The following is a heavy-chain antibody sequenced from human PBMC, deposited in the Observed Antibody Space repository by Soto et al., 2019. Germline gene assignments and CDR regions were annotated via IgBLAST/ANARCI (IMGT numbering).Heavy chain of an antibody. CDR1: GGSISSSSYY. D-gene: IGHD3-3*02. Sequence: QLQLPDSGPGLVRPSETLSLTCTVSGGSISSSSYYWGWIRQPPGKGLEWIGSIYYSGSTYYNPSLKSRVTISVDTSKNQFSLKLSSVTAADTAVYYCASPKIAFYNWFDPWGQGTLVTVSS. V-gene: IGHV4-39*01. CDR2: IYYSGST. CDR3: ASPKIAFYNWFDP. J-gene: IGHJ5*02.